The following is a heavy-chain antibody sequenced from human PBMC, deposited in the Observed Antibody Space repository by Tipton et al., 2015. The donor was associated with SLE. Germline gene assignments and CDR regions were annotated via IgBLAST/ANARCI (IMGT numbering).Heavy chain of an antibody. CDR2: IWYDGSNK. J-gene: IGHJ5*02. V-gene: IGHV3-33*08. Sequence: SLRLSCAASGFTVSSNYMSWVRQAPGKGLEWVAVIWYDGSNKYYADSVKGRFTISRDNSKNTLYLQMNSLRAEDTAVYYCARVSRPRIAALGFDPWGQGTLVTVSS. CDR1: GFTVSSNY. D-gene: IGHD6-13*01. CDR3: ARVSRPRIAALGFDP.